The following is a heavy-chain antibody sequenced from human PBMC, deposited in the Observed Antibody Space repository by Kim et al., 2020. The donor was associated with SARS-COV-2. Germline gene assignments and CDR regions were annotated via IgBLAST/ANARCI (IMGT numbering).Heavy chain of an antibody. J-gene: IGHJ3*02. Sequence: NPSLKGRVTISVDKSKNQFSLKLSSVAAADTAVYYCARDQYSSSSHAFDIWGQGTMVTVSS. CDR3: ARDQYSSSSHAFDI. V-gene: IGHV4-4*02. D-gene: IGHD6-6*01.